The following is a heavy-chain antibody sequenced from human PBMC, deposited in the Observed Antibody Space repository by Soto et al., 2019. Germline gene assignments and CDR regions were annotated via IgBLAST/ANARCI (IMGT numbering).Heavy chain of an antibody. J-gene: IGHJ5*02. CDR3: AREGMGFSNWSDP. D-gene: IGHD2-8*01. CDR2: INSDESDS. V-gene: IGHV3-74*01. Sequence: PGGSLRLSCAASGFTFSSYWMHWVRQAPGKGLVWVSRINSDESDSNYAESVKGRFTISRDNAKNTLYLQMNSLGAEDTAVYYCAREGMGFSNWSDPWGRGTLVTVSS. CDR1: GFTFSSYW.